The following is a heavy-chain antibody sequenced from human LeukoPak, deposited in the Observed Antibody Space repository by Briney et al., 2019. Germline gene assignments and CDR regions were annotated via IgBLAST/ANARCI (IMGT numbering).Heavy chain of an antibody. CDR2: INPNSGGT. CDR1: GYTFTGYY. Sequence: ASVQVSCKASGYTFTGYYMHWVRQAPGEGLEWMGWINPNSGGTNYAQKFQGRVTMTRDTSISTAYMELSRLRSDDTAVYYCARDLARGSWSKKYYFDYWGQGTLVTVSS. V-gene: IGHV1-2*02. J-gene: IGHJ4*02. D-gene: IGHD6-13*01. CDR3: ARDLARGSWSKKYYFDY.